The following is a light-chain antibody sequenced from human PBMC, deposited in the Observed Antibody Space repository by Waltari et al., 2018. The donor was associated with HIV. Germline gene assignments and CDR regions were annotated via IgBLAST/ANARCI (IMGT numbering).Light chain of an antibody. CDR2: GAS. V-gene: IGKV3-20*01. CDR1: QSGGGTS. CDR3: QQYGRSPLT. J-gene: IGKJ4*01. Sequence: EIVLTQSPGTLSLSPGERATPSCRASQSGGGTSLACYQQKPGQAPRLLTAGASRRATSIPDSFSGSGSGTDFILTISRLEPEDLAVYYCQQYGRSPLTFGGGTKVEIK.